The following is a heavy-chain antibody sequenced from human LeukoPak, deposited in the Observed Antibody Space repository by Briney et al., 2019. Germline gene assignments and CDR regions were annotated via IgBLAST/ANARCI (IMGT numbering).Heavy chain of an antibody. CDR3: ASVGIETTEGENDY. V-gene: IGHV3-23*01. Sequence: GGSLRLSCAASGFTFSSYALSWVRQAPGKGLEWVSAISGSGGSTYYADSVKGRLTISRDNSKNTLYLQMNSLRAEDTAVYYCASVGIETTEGENDYWGQGTLVTVSS. CDR2: ISGSGGST. D-gene: IGHD4-17*01. J-gene: IGHJ4*02. CDR1: GFTFSSYA.